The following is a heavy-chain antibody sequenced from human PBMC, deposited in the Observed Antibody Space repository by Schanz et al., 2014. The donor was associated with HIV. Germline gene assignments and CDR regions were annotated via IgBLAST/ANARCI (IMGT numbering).Heavy chain of an antibody. V-gene: IGHV1-69*06. D-gene: IGHD3-22*01. Sequence: QVQLVQSGAEVEKPGASAKVSCKASGGTFSSYAISWVRQAPGQGLEWMGGIIPIFGTANSAQRFQGRVTITADKSTSTAYMELSSLRSEDTAVYYCASAGFDDSSGYPDYWGQGTLVTVSS. CDR1: GGTFSSYA. CDR3: ASAGFDDSSGYPDY. CDR2: IIPIFGTA. J-gene: IGHJ4*02.